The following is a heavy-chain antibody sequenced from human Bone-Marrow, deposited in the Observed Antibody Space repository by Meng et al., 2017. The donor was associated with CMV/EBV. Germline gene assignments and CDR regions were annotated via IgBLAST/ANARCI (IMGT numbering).Heavy chain of an antibody. V-gene: IGHV4-39*07. CDR1: GGSISSSSYY. D-gene: IGHD4-17*01. Sequence: GSLRLSCTVSGGSISSSSYYWGWIRQPPGKGLEWIGSIYYSGSTYYNPSLKSRVTISVDTSKNQFSLKLSSVTAADTAVYYCASHRYGDYVDEYWGQGTLVSVSS. CDR3: ASHRYGDYVDEY. CDR2: IYYSGST. J-gene: IGHJ4*02.